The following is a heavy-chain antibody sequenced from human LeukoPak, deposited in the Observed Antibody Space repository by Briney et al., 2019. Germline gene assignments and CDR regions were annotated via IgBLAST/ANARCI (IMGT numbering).Heavy chain of an antibody. D-gene: IGHD3-22*01. CDR3: ARGRQDVTMIVVVMTAVSYYLDV. CDR2: MNPSGST. CDR1: GGSFSGYY. V-gene: IGHV4-34*01. J-gene: IGHJ6*03. Sequence: SETLSLTCAVYGGSFSGYYWTWIRQTPEKGLEWIGEMNPSGSTNYNPSLKSRVTISVDTSKNQFSMELSSVTAADTAVYYCARGRQDVTMIVVVMTAVSYYLDVWGKGTTVTVS.